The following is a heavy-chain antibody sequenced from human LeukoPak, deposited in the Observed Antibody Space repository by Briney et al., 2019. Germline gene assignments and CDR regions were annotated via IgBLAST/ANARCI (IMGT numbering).Heavy chain of an antibody. CDR3: ARQWGGYSYGLQEPYYFDY. V-gene: IGHV4-39*01. Sequence: PSETLSVTCTVSGGSISSSSYYWGWIRQPPGKGLEWIGSIYYSGSTYYNPSLKSRVTISVDTSKNQFSLKLSSVTAADTAVYYCARQWGGYSYGLQEPYYFDYWGQGTLVTVSS. CDR1: GGSISSSSYY. D-gene: IGHD5-18*01. CDR2: IYYSGST. J-gene: IGHJ4*02.